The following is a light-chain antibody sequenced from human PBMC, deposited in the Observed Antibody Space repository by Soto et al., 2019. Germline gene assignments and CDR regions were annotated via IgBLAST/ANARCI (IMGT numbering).Light chain of an antibody. CDR2: GAS. J-gene: IGKJ1*01. CDR3: QQYGSALWT. Sequence: EIVLTQSPGTLSLSPGERATLSCRASQSVSSSYLAWYQQKPGQAPRLLIYGASSRATGIPDRFSRSGSGTDFTLTTSSLEPEDFAVYYCQQYGSALWTFGNGTKVDIK. V-gene: IGKV3-20*01. CDR1: QSVSSSY.